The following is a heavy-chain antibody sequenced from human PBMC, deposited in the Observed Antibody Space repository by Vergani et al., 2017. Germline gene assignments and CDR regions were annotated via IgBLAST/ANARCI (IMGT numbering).Heavy chain of an antibody. J-gene: IGHJ4*02. Sequence: EVQLVESGGGLVQPGGSLRLSCAASGFTFSSYEMNWVRQAPGKGLEWVSYISSSGSTIYYADSVKGRFTISRDNAKNSLYLQMNSLRAEDTAVYYCARNVNSGWYWRYWGQATLVTVSS. CDR3: ARNVNSGWYWRY. CDR1: GFTFSSYE. D-gene: IGHD6-19*01. CDR2: ISSSGSTI. V-gene: IGHV3-48*03.